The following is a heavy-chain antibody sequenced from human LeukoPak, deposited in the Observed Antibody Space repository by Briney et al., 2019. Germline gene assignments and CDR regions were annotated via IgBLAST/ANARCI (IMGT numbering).Heavy chain of an antibody. J-gene: IGHJ6*02. V-gene: IGHV3-48*02. CDR2: TSSISSPI. CDR3: ASVVGIYYGMDV. D-gene: IGHD2-21*01. CDR1: GFTFNTYS. Sequence: GGSLRLSCAASGFTFNTYSMNWVRQAPGKGLEWVSYTSSISSPIYYADSVKGRFTISRDNAKNSLYLHMNSLRDEDTAAYYCASVVGIYYGMDVWGQGTTVTVSS.